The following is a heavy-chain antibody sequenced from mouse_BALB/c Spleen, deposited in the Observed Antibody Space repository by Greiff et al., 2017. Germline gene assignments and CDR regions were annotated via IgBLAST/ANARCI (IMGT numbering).Heavy chain of an antibody. V-gene: IGHV14-1*02. CDR1: GFNIKDYY. D-gene: IGHD2-10*02. J-gene: IGHJ3*01. CDR2: IDPENGNT. CDR3: ARGYGNYVDAY. Sequence: EVQLQQSGAELVRPGALVKLSCKASGFNIKDYYMHWVKQRPEQGLEWIGWIDPENGNTIYDPKFQGKASITAHTSSNTAYLQLSSLTSEDTAVYYCARGYGNYVDAYWGQGTLVTVSA.